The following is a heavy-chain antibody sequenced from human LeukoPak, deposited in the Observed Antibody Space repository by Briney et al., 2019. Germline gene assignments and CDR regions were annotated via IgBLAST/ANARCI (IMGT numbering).Heavy chain of an antibody. J-gene: IGHJ4*02. CDR3: VRGFDDSSGYSEPFDC. Sequence: SETLSLTCTVSGGSISNYYWTWIRQPPGKGLEWIGYIYDSGTTNYNPSLKSRVTMSVDTSKNQFSLKLSSVTAADTSVDYCVRGFDDSSGYSEPFDCWGRGALVTVSS. D-gene: IGHD3-22*01. CDR2: IYDSGTT. V-gene: IGHV4-59*12. CDR1: GGSISNYY.